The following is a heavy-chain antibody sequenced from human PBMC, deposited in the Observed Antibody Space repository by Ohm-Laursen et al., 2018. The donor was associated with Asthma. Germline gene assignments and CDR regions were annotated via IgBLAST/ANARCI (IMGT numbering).Heavy chain of an antibody. CDR1: GFTFSSYA. CDR3: AKLRELVVSPSDAFDI. D-gene: IGHD1-26*01. Sequence: SLRLSCAASGFTFSSYAMSWVRQAPGKGLEWVSAISGSGGSTYYADSVKGRFTISRDNSKNTLYLQMNSLRAEDTAVYYCAKLRELVVSPSDAFDIWGQGTMVTVSS. CDR2: ISGSGGST. J-gene: IGHJ3*02. V-gene: IGHV3-23*01.